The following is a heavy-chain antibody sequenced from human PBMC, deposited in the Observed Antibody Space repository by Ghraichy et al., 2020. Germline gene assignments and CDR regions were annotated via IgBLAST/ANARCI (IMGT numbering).Heavy chain of an antibody. CDR2: IYYSGST. D-gene: IGHD4-17*01. J-gene: IGHJ4*02. Sequence: SETLSLTCTVSGTSINNYFWSWIRQTPGKGLEWIGYIYYSGSTNSNPSLKSRVTISIDTSKNHISLKLSSMTAADTAVYYCAGDYRDRLVWGQGTLVTVSS. CDR1: GTSINNYF. CDR3: AGDYRDRLV. V-gene: IGHV4-59*01.